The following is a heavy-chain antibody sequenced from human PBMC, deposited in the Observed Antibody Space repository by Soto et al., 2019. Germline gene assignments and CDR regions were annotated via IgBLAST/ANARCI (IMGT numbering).Heavy chain of an antibody. V-gene: IGHV4-31*03. CDR3: ARVQHQLVDYYYYMDV. D-gene: IGHD6-13*01. CDR1: GGSISSGGYY. J-gene: IGHJ6*03. CDR2: IYYSGST. Sequence: PSETLSLTCTVSGGSISSGGYYWSWIRQHPGKGLECIGYIYYSGSTYYNPSLKSRVTISVDTSKNQFSLKLSSVTAADTAVYYCARVQHQLVDYYYYMDVWGKGTTVTVSS.